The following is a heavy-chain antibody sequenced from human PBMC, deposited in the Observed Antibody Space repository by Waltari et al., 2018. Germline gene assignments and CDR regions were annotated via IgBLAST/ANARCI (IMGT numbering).Heavy chain of an antibody. CDR3: ARVAADDAFDI. Sequence: QVQLVQSGAEVKKPGASVKVSCKASGYNFTSYAMHCVRQAPGQRLEWMGWINAGNGNTKSSQKFQGRVTITRDTSASTAYMELSSLRSEDTAVYYCARVAADDAFDIWGQGTMVTVSS. CDR1: GYNFTSYA. CDR2: INAGNGNT. J-gene: IGHJ3*02. D-gene: IGHD6-13*01. V-gene: IGHV1-3*01.